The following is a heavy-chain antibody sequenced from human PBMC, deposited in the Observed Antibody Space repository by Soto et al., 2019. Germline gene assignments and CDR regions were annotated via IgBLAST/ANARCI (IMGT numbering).Heavy chain of an antibody. V-gene: IGHV1-46*01. Sequence: QVQLVQSGAEVKKPGASVKVSCKASGYTFTSYYMHWVRQAPGQGLEWMGIINPSGGSTSYAQMFQGRVTMTRYTSTSTVYMELSSLRSEDTAVYYCARDGETWIQIWLRRSGGYFDYWGQGTLVTVSS. CDR3: ARDGETWIQIWLRRSGGYFDY. J-gene: IGHJ4*02. CDR1: GYTFTSYY. CDR2: INPSGGST. D-gene: IGHD5-18*01.